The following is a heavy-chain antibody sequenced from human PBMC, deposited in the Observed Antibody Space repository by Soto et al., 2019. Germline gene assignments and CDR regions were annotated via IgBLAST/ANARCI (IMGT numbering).Heavy chain of an antibody. J-gene: IGHJ4*02. D-gene: IGHD4-17*01. Sequence: PSETLSLTCTVSGGSISSYYWSWIRQPPGKGLEWIGYIYCSGSTNYNPSLKSRVTISVDTSKNQFSLKLSSVTAADTAVYYCVGQGGDYWGYYFDYWGQGTLVTVS. CDR3: VGQGGDYWGYYFDY. V-gene: IGHV4-59*08. CDR2: IYCSGST. CDR1: GGSISSYY.